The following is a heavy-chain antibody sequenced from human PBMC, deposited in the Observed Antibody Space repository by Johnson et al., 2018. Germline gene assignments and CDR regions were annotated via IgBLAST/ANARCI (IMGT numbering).Heavy chain of an antibody. Sequence: VQLQESGGGLVQPGGSLRLSCAASGFSFSNYSMNWVRQAPGKGLEWVSSISSSSSYIYYADSVKGRFTISRDNAKNSLYLQMNRLRVEDTAVDYCARLRVYSGSHYRYYYYYMYVWGKGTTVTVSS. CDR2: ISSSSSYI. J-gene: IGHJ6*03. V-gene: IGHV3-21*01. CDR1: GFSFSNYS. D-gene: IGHD5-12*01. CDR3: ARLRVYSGSHYRYYYYYMYV.